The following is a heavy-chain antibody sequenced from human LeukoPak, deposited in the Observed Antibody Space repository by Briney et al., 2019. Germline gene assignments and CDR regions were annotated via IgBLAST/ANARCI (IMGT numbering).Heavy chain of an antibody. J-gene: IGHJ4*02. D-gene: IGHD6-19*01. Sequence: SVKVSCKASGGTFSSYAISWVRQAPGQGLEWMGGIIPIFGTANYAQKFQGRVTITADESTSTAYMELSSLRSEDTAVYYCARDNKQWLSVDYWGQGTLVTVSS. CDR1: GGTFSSYA. CDR3: ARDNKQWLSVDY. V-gene: IGHV1-69*13. CDR2: IIPIFGTA.